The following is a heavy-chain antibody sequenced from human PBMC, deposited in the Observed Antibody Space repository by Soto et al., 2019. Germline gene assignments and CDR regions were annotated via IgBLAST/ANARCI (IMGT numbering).Heavy chain of an antibody. D-gene: IGHD4-17*01. V-gene: IGHV4-59*01. Sequence: PSETLSLTCTVSGGSISSYYWSWIRQPPGKGLEWIGYIYYSGSTHYNPSLKSRVTISVDASKNQFSLKLSAVTAADTAVYYCARGPYGGGNWLDPWGQGTLVTVSS. CDR2: IYYSGST. J-gene: IGHJ5*02. CDR3: ARGPYGGGNWLDP. CDR1: GGSISSYY.